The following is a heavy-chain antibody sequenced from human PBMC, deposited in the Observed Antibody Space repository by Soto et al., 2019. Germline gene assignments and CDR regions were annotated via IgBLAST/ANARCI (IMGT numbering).Heavy chain of an antibody. Sequence: SETLSLTCAVYGGSFSGYYWSWIRQPPGKGLEWIGEINHSGSTNYNPSLKSRVTISVDTSKNQFSLKLSSVTAADTAVYYCASRIAVAGRTGDYWGQGTLVTVSS. V-gene: IGHV4-34*01. CDR1: GGSFSGYY. D-gene: IGHD6-19*01. CDR2: INHSGST. J-gene: IGHJ4*02. CDR3: ASRIAVAGRTGDY.